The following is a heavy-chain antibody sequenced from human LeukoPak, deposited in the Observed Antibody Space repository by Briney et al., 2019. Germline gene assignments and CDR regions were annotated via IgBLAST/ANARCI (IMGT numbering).Heavy chain of an antibody. V-gene: IGHV4-31*03. CDR2: IYYSGST. D-gene: IGHD3-22*01. Sequence: SQTLSLTCTVSGGSISSGGYSWSWIRQHPGKGLEWIGYIYYSGSTYYNPSLKSRVTISVDTSKNQFSLKLSSVTAADTAVYYCAREDRRYFDYWGQGTLVTVSS. CDR3: AREDRRYFDY. J-gene: IGHJ4*02. CDR1: GGSISSGGYS.